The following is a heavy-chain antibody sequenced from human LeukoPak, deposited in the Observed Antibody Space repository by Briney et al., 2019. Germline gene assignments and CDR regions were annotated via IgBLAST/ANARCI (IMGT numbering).Heavy chain of an antibody. V-gene: IGHV4-30-2*01. Sequence: PSETLSLTCAVSGGSISSGGYSWSWIRQPPGKGLEWIGYIYHSGSTYYNPSLKSRVTISVDRSKNQFSLKLSSVTAADTAVYYCARVDLSIFGGEVWGQGTTVTVSS. D-gene: IGHD3-3*01. J-gene: IGHJ6*02. CDR3: ARVDLSIFGGEV. CDR1: GGSISSGGYS. CDR2: IYHSGST.